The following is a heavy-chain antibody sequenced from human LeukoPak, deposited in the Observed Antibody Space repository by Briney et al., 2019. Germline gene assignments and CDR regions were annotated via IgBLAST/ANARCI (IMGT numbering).Heavy chain of an antibody. D-gene: IGHD5-18*01. V-gene: IGHV5-51*01. Sequence: PGESLKISCKGSGYSFTSYWIGWVRQMTGKGLEWMGIIYPGDSDTRYSPSFQGQVTISADKSISTAYLQWSSLKASDTAMYYCARRGYSYSYSYYYYMDVWGKGTTVTVSS. J-gene: IGHJ6*03. CDR1: GYSFTSYW. CDR3: ARRGYSYSYSYYYYMDV. CDR2: IYPGDSDT.